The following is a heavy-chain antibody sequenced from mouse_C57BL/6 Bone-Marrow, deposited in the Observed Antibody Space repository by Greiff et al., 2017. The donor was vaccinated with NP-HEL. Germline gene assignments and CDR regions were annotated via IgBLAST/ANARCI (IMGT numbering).Heavy chain of an antibody. CDR1: GYSITSGYY. CDR3: AILITTVVAKAMDY. V-gene: IGHV3-6*01. J-gene: IGHJ4*01. Sequence: VQLQESGPGLVKPSQSLSLTCSVTGYSITSGYYWNWIRQFPGNKLEWMGYISYDGSNNYNPSLKNRISITRDTSKNQFFLKLNSVTTEDTATYYCAILITTVVAKAMDYWGQGTSVTVSS. CDR2: ISYDGSN. D-gene: IGHD1-1*01.